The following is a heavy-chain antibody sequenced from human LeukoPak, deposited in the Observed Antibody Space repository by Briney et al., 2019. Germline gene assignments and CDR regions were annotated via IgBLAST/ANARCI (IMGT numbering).Heavy chain of an antibody. J-gene: IGHJ5*02. V-gene: IGHV4-4*07. D-gene: IGHD3-16*01. Sequence: SETLSLTSTDSGGSITSYYWTWIRQPARKGLEWIGRIYTSGSTNYNPPLKSRVTISVDKSKNQFSLKLSSVTAADTAVYYCATYKPGGWFDPWGQGTLVTVSS. CDR2: IYTSGST. CDR3: ATYKPGGWFDP. CDR1: GGSITSYY.